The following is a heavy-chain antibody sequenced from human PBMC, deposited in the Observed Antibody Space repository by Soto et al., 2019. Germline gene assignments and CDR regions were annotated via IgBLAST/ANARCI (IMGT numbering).Heavy chain of an antibody. J-gene: IGHJ6*02. D-gene: IGHD1-1*01. CDR3: ATKMATTRRHYSSYCGMDV. CDR1: GYTFTGYG. V-gene: IGHV1-18*01. Sequence: ASVKVSCKASGYTFTGYGISWVRQAPGQGLEWMGWISAYNGNTNYAQKLQGRVTMTTDTSTSTAYMELRSMRSDDTAVYYCATKMATTRRHYSSYCGMDVWGQGTTVTVSS. CDR2: ISAYNGNT.